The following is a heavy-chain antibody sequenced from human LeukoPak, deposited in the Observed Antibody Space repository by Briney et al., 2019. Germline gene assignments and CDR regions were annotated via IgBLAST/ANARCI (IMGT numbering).Heavy chain of an antibody. V-gene: IGHV4-59*01. D-gene: IGHD3-22*01. Sequence: SETLSLTCTVSGGSISSYYWSWIRQPPGKGLEWIGYIYYSGSTNYNPSLKGRVTISVDTSKNQFSLKLSSLTAADTAVYYCARVKDDSSGYSHDAFDIWGQGTMVTVSS. CDR1: GGSISSYY. CDR2: IYYSGST. J-gene: IGHJ3*02. CDR3: ARVKDDSSGYSHDAFDI.